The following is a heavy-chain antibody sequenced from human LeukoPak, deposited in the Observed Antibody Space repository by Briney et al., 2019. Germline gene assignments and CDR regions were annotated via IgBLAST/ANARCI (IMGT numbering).Heavy chain of an antibody. D-gene: IGHD3-3*01. V-gene: IGHV1-18*01. CDR2: ISAYNGNT. Sequence: ASVKVSCKASGYTFTSYGISWVRQAPGQGLEWMGWISAYNGNTNYAQKLQGRVTMTTDTSTSTAYMELRSLRSDDTAVYYCARGQLADFRSGYRYYYYYGMDVWGQGTTVTVSS. CDR3: ARGQLADFRSGYRYYYYYGMDV. J-gene: IGHJ6*02. CDR1: GYTFTSYG.